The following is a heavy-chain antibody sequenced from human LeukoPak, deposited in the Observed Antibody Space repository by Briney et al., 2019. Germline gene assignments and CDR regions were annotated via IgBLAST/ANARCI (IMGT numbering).Heavy chain of an antibody. Sequence: GXXXRLXGAASGFTFSSYWMQWVRQAPGKGLVXVSRINSDGSSTTYADSVKGRFTISRDNAKNTLYLQMNSLRAEDTAVYYCARGRGGLIDYWGQGTLVTVSS. V-gene: IGHV3-74*01. J-gene: IGHJ4*02. CDR2: INSDGSST. D-gene: IGHD2-8*01. CDR1: GFTFSSYW. CDR3: ARGRGGLIDY.